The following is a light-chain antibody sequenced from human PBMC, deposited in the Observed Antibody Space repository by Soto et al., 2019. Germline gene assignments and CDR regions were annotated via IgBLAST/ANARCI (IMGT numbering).Light chain of an antibody. CDR3: QQYGRSLQT. J-gene: IGKJ1*01. CDR2: GAS. V-gene: IGKV3-20*01. CDR1: QSVTSNY. Sequence: ETVLTQSPGTLSLSTGERATLSCRASQSVTSNYLAWYQQKPGQAPRLLIYGASIRATGIPDRFSGSGSGTDFTLIISRLEPEDFAVYYCQQYGRSLQTFDQGTKVEIK.